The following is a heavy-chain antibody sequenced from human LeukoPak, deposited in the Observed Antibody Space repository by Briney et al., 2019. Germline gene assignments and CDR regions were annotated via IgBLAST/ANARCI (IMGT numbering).Heavy chain of an antibody. V-gene: IGHV3-30*04. D-gene: IGHD3-10*01. CDR3: ARDQSWLGGLFDY. Sequence: GGSLRLSCAASGFTFSSYAMHWVRQAPGKGLEWVAVISYDGSNKYYADSVKGRFTISRDNSKNTLYLQMNSLRAEDTAVYYCARDQSWLGGLFDYWGQGTLVTVSS. J-gene: IGHJ4*02. CDR1: GFTFSSYA. CDR2: ISYDGSNK.